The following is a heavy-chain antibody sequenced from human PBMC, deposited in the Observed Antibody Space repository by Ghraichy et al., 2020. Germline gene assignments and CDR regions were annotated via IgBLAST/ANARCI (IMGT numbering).Heavy chain of an antibody. J-gene: IGHJ4*02. CDR1: RGSYFDYI. Sequence: SETLSLTCAVYRGSYFDYIWGWIRQPPGKGLEWIGEVDHNGHTRYSPSLESRVSISLDKSKNQFSLMLNSVTAADTAMYYCASFWLEWQQQSFEYWDQGALVTVYS. V-gene: IGHV4-34*01. D-gene: IGHD6-13*01. CDR2: VDHNGHT. CDR3: ASFWLEWQQQSFEY.